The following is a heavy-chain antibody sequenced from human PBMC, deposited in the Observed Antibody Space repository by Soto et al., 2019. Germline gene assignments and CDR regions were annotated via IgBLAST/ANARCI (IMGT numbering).Heavy chain of an antibody. CDR3: ASYGVVVAALDY. CDR1: GFTFSSYW. Sequence: AGGSLRLSCAASGFTFSSYWMHWVRQAPGKGLVWVSRIKSDGSSTNYADSVKGRFTISRDNAKNTLYLQMNSLRAEDTAVYYCASYGVVVAALDYWGQGTLVTVSS. D-gene: IGHD2-15*01. V-gene: IGHV3-74*01. CDR2: IKSDGSST. J-gene: IGHJ4*02.